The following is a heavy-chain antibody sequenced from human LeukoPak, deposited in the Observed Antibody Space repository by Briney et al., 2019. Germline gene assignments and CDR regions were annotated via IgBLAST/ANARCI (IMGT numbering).Heavy chain of an antibody. CDR2: IKQDGSEK. CDR3: ARKGLPDY. CDR1: GFTFDSDW. V-gene: IGHV3-7*01. Sequence: GGSLRLSCAASGFTFDSDWMSWVCQGRGEGLEWVANIKQDGSEKYYVDSVKGRFTISRDNAKNSLYLQMNSLRVEDTAVYYCARKGLPDYWGQGTLVTVSS. J-gene: IGHJ4*02.